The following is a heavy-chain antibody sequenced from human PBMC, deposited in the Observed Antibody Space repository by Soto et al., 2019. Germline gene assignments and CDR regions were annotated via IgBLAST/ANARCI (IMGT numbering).Heavy chain of an antibody. D-gene: IGHD2-2*01. CDR3: AKGPPIVVVPAASPYFDY. Sequence: GGSLRLSCAASGFTFSSYAMSWVRQAPGKGLEWVSAISGSGGSTYYADSVKGRFTISRDNSKNTLYLQMNSLRAEDMAVYYCAKGPPIVVVPAASPYFDYWGQGTLVTVSS. J-gene: IGHJ4*02. CDR1: GFTFSSYA. V-gene: IGHV3-23*01. CDR2: ISGSGGST.